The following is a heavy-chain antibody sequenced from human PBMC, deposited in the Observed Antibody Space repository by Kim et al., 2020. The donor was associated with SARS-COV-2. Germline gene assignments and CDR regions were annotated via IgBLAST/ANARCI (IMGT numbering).Heavy chain of an antibody. CDR2: IYYSGST. V-gene: IGHV4-59*13. J-gene: IGHJ4*02. CDR1: GGSISSYY. Sequence: SETLSLTCTVSGGSISSYYRSWIRQPPGKGLEWIGYIYYSGSTNYNPSLKSRVTISVDTSKNQFSLKLSSVTAADTAVYYCARGVAAGTWYFDYWGQGTLVTVSS. CDR3: ARGVAAGTWYFDY. D-gene: IGHD6-13*01.